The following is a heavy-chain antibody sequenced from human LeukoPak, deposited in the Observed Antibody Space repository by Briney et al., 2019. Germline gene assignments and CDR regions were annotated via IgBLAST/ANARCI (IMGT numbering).Heavy chain of an antibody. Sequence: GGSLRLSCAASGFTFSSYSMNWVRQAPEKGLEWVSYISSSSSTIYYADSVKGRFTITRDNAKNSLYLQMNSLRAEDTAVYYCAREGGSGGYYFDYWGQGTLVTVSS. CDR1: GFTFSSYS. CDR2: ISSSSSTI. D-gene: IGHD6-19*01. CDR3: AREGGSGGYYFDY. V-gene: IGHV3-48*01. J-gene: IGHJ4*02.